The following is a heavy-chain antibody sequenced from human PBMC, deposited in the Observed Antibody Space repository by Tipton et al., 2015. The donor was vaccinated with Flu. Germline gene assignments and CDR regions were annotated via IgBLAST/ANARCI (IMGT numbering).Heavy chain of an antibody. Sequence: SLRLSCAASGFTFSNYVMTWVRQAPGKGLEWLSYISSGGSTISYADSVRGRFTISRDNAKNSLYLQLNSLRAEDTAVYYCATLTGDDYWGQGDLVTVSS. CDR1: GFTFSNYV. CDR2: ISSGGSTI. J-gene: IGHJ4*02. V-gene: IGHV3-48*03. CDR3: ATLTGDDY. D-gene: IGHD7-27*01.